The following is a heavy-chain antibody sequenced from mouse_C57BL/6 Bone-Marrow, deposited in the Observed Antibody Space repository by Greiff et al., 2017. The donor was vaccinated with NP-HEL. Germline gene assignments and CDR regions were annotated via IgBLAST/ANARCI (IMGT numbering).Heavy chain of an antibody. CDR3: ARSYGNSY. CDR2: INPNNGGT. J-gene: IGHJ3*01. Sequence: VQLQQSGPELVKPGASVKISCKASGYTFTDYYMNWVKQSHGKSLEWIGDINPNNGGTSYNQKFKGKATLTVDKSSSTAYMELRSLTSEDSAVYYCARSYGNSYWGQGTLVTVSA. V-gene: IGHV1-26*01. D-gene: IGHD2-1*01. CDR1: GYTFTDYY.